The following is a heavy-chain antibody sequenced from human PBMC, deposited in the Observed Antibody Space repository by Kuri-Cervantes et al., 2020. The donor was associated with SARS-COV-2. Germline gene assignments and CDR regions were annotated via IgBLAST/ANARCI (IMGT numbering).Heavy chain of an antibody. D-gene: IGHD6-19*01. V-gene: IGHV3-69-1*01. J-gene: IGHJ4*02. CDR1: GFSFRDYA. CDR2: ITSRPTM. CDR3: GRDSSYSSGWYPGEF. Sequence: GESLKISCVASGFSFRDYAMNWVRQAPGKGLERISYITSRPTMYYADSVKGRFTVSRDNSKKTLYLQMNSLRAEDTAVYYCGRDSSYSSGWYPGEFWGQGTLVTVSS.